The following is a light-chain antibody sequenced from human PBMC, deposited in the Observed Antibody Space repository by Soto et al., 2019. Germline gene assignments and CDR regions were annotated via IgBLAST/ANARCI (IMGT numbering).Light chain of an antibody. CDR2: GAY. CDR3: QQYNNWPPLT. CDR1: QSVSSN. V-gene: IGKV3D-15*01. Sequence: EIVMTQSPATLSLSPGERATLFCRASQSVSSNLAWYQQRPGQAPRLLIFGAYTRATGIPARFSGSGSGTEFTLTISSLQSEDSAVYFCQQYNNWPPLTFGGGTKVDNK. J-gene: IGKJ4*01.